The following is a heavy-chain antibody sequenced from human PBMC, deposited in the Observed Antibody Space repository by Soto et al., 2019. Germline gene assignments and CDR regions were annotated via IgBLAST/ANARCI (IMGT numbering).Heavy chain of an antibody. CDR1: GFAFTTND. V-gene: IGHV1-8*02. D-gene: IGHD3-3*01. Sequence: QVQLVQSGAEVRTPGSSLTVSCTAIGFAFTTNDIHWVRQAPGQRLEWMGWMNVNTDSTDSAEECEGRLLMTWNTSISTAYLELPGLTSKDTAVYYCAREVVEVASIRLDPWGQGTHVTVS. CDR2: MNVNTDST. J-gene: IGHJ5*02. CDR3: AREVVEVASIRLDP.